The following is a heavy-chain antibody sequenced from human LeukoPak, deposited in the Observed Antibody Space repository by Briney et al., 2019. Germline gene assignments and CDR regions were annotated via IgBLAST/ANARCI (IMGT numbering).Heavy chain of an antibody. J-gene: IGHJ4*02. CDR1: GYTFTSYY. Sequence: ASVKLSCKASGYTFTSYYMHWVRQAPGQGLEWMGIINPSGGSTSYAQKFQSRVTMTRDMSTSTVYMELSSLRSQDTAVYYCAREKIGYCSGGSCYGLSYWGQGTLVTVSS. D-gene: IGHD2-15*01. V-gene: IGHV1-46*01. CDR2: INPSGGST. CDR3: AREKIGYCSGGSCYGLSY.